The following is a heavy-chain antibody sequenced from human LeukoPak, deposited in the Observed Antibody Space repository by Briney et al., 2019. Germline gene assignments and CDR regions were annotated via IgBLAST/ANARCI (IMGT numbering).Heavy chain of an antibody. J-gene: IGHJ3*02. CDR2: ISGSGGST. D-gene: IGHD3-10*01. CDR1: GFTFSSYA. CDR3: AKGGLGSNDAFDI. V-gene: IGHV3-23*01. Sequence: GGSLRLSCAASGFTFSSYAMSWVRQAPGKGLEWVSAISGSGGSTYYADSVKGRFTISRDNSKNTLYLQMNSLRAEDTAVYYFAKGGLGSNDAFDIWGQGTMVTVSS.